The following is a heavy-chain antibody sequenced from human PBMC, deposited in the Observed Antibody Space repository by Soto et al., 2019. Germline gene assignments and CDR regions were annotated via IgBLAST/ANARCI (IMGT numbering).Heavy chain of an antibody. D-gene: IGHD3-3*01. V-gene: IGHV1-69*12. CDR3: GRGGFWSGYYSWFDP. Sequence: QVQLVQSGAEVKKPGSSVRVSCKTSGGTISNYAISWVRQAPGQGLEWMGGIIPLFGTTNYAQKFQGRVTITAEESTRTGYMELTSLRSEDTAVYYCGRGGFWSGYYSWFDPWPQGTQVTVSS. CDR2: IIPLFGTT. CDR1: GGTISNYA. J-gene: IGHJ5*02.